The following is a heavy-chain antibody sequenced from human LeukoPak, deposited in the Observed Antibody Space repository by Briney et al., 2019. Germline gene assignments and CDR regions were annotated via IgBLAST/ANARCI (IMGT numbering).Heavy chain of an antibody. J-gene: IGHJ4*02. V-gene: IGHV4-4*09. CDR3: ARQAYCGADCYSLDY. CDR1: GDSISSYS. Sequence: SETLSLTCTVSGDSISSYSWSWVRQPPGKGLEWIGSIYTSESTNSNPSLKSRVTISVDTSKSQFSLKLSSVTAADTAVYYCARQAYCGADCYSLDYWGQGTLVTVSS. CDR2: IYTSEST. D-gene: IGHD2-21*02.